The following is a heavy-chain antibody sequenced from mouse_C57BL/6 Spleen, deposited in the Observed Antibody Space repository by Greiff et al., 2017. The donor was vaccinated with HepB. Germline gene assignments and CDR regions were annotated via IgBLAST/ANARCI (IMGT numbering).Heavy chain of an antibody. CDR1: GFSLSTSGMG. D-gene: IGHD2-2*01. CDR3: ARKRYGFYAMDY. J-gene: IGHJ4*01. Sequence: VKLMESGPGILQSSQTLSLTCSFSGFSLSTSGMGVSWIRQPSGKGLEWLAHIYWDDDKRYNPSLKSRLTISKDTSRNQVFLKITSVDTADTATYYCARKRYGFYAMDYWGQGTSVTVSS. CDR2: IYWDDDK. V-gene: IGHV8-12*01.